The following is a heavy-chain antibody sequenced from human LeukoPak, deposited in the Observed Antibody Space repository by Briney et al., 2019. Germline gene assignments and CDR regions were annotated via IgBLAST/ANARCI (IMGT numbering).Heavy chain of an antibody. D-gene: IGHD2-2*01. CDR1: GFTFSSYW. CDR3: ARDQRYCSSSSCPWEPFDY. J-gene: IGHJ4*02. Sequence: GGSLRLSCAASGFTFSSYWMSWVRQAPGKGREWGANIKQDGSEKYYVDSVKGRFTISRDNAKNSLYLQMNSLRAEDTAVYYCARDQRYCSSSSCPWEPFDYWGQGTLVTVSS. CDR2: IKQDGSEK. V-gene: IGHV3-7*05.